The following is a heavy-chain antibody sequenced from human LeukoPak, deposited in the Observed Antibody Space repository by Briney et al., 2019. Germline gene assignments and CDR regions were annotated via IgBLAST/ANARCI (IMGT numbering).Heavy chain of an antibody. V-gene: IGHV4-31*03. J-gene: IGHJ4*02. CDR3: AREGVGATGSYS. Sequence: SETLSLTCTVSGGSISSGGYYWSGIRQHPGKGLEWIGYIYYSGSTYYNPSLKSRVTISVDTSQTQFSLKLSSVTAADTAVYYCAREGVGATGSYSWGQGTPVTVSS. CDR1: GGSISSGGYY. CDR2: IYYSGST. D-gene: IGHD1-26*01.